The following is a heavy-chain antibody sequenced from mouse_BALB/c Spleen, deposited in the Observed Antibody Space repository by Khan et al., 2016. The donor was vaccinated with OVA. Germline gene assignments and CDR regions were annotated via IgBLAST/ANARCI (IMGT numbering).Heavy chain of an antibody. J-gene: IGHJ2*01. CDR2: INPRTGYT. CDR1: GYTFINYW. CDR3: ARRGLRWDFAY. D-gene: IGHD1-1*01. V-gene: IGHV1-7*01. Sequence: QVQLQQSGAELAKPGASVKMSCKASGYTFINYWILWVKQRPGQGLEWIGYINPRTGYTEYNQNFKDKATLTADKSSSTAYMQLGSLTSEDSAVYYCARRGLRWDFAYWGQGTTLTVSS.